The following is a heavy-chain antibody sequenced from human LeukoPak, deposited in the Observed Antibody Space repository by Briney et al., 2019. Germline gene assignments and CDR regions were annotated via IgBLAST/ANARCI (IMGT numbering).Heavy chain of an antibody. V-gene: IGHV4-38-2*02. J-gene: IGHJ4*02. CDR2: IYHSGST. Sequence: SETLSLTCTVSGYSLSSGYYWGWIRQPPGKGLEWIGSIYHSGSTYYNPSLKSRVTISVDTSKNQISLRLNSVTAADTAMYYCAKSGGYGLIDYWGQGTLVTVSS. CDR1: GYSLSSGYY. CDR3: AKSGGYGLIDY. D-gene: IGHD1-26*01.